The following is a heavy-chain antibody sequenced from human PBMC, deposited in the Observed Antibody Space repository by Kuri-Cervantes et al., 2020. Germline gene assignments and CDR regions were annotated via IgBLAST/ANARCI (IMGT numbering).Heavy chain of an antibody. Sequence: GESLKISCAASGFTFSSYAMHWVRQAPGKGLEWVAVISYDGSNKYYADSVKGRFTISRDNSKNTLYLQMNSLRAEDTAVYYCAREGGDMSSGWPYYYYYYGMDVWGQGTTVTDSS. CDR2: ISYDGSNK. D-gene: IGHD6-19*01. CDR3: AREGGDMSSGWPYYYYYYGMDV. V-gene: IGHV3-30*01. J-gene: IGHJ6*02. CDR1: GFTFSSYA.